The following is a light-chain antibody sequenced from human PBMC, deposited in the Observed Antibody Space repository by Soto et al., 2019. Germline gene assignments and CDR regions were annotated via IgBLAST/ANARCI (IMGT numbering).Light chain of an antibody. J-gene: IGKJ3*01. CDR3: EQYYSTPFT. CDR2: LAS. CDR1: QSVLYSSNNQNY. Sequence: DIVMTQSPDSLAVSLGERATVNCKSSQSVLYSSNNQNYLPWCQQKPGQPPKLLLYLASTRESGVPDRFSGSGAGTDFTLTISSRQAEDVAVYYCEQYYSTPFTFGPGTKVDIK. V-gene: IGKV4-1*01.